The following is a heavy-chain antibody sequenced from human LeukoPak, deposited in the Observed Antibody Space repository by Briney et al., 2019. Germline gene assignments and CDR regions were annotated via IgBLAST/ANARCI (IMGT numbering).Heavy chain of an antibody. CDR1: GFTFSNYA. V-gene: IGHV3-23*01. CDR3: ARDRMVYEY. CDR2: ISDSGGKT. J-gene: IGHJ4*02. D-gene: IGHD2-8*01. Sequence: GGSLRLSCAASGFTFSNYAMSWLRHAPGKGLEWVSVISDSGGKTYYADSVKGRFTISRDNSKNTVYLQMNSLRAEDTAVYYCARDRMVYEYWGQGTLVTVSS.